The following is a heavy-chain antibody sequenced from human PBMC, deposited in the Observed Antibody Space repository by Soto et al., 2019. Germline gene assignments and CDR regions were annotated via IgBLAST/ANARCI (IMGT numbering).Heavy chain of an antibody. CDR1: GFICSSYD. Sequence: EVQMFESGGGLAQPGGSLRLSCAASGFICSSYDMSWVRQAPGKGLEWISTILVDGRTFYVDSVKGRFTISRDTSQNTVYLQMNSLTAGDTALYYCAKATATGGGAFDICGQGTMVTVSS. J-gene: IGHJ3*02. V-gene: IGHV3-23*01. CDR2: ILVDGRT. CDR3: AKATATGGGAFDI. D-gene: IGHD2-8*02.